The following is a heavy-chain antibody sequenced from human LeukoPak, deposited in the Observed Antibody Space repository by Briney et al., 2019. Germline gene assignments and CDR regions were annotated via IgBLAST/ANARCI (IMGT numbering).Heavy chain of an antibody. CDR2: ISYDGSNK. V-gene: IGHV3-30*19. J-gene: IGHJ4*02. D-gene: IGHD6-25*01. CDR1: GFTFSSYG. CDR3: ARALRSGAPDY. Sequence: PGGSLRLSCAASGFTFSSYGMHWVRQAPGKGLEWVAVISYDGSNKYYADSVKGRFTISRDNSKNTLYLQMNSLRAEDTAVYYCARALRSGAPDYWGQGTLVTVSS.